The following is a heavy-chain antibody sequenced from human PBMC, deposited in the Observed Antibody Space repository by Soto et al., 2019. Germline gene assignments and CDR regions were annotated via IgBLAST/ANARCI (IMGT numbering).Heavy chain of an antibody. D-gene: IGHD6-19*01. V-gene: IGHV4-61*08. Sequence: SETLSLTCTVSGGSISSGGYYWSWIRQHPGKGLEWIGYIYYSGSTNYNPSLKSRVTISVDTSKNQFSLKLSSVTAADTAVYYCARTVSSGWPYYFDYWGQGTLVTAPQ. CDR2: IYYSGST. J-gene: IGHJ4*02. CDR3: ARTVSSGWPYYFDY. CDR1: GGSISSGGYY.